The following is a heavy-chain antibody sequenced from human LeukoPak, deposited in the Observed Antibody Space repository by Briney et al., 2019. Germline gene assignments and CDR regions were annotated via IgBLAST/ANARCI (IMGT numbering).Heavy chain of an antibody. D-gene: IGHD3-10*01. V-gene: IGHV1-24*01. CDR3: ATSFYGSERHHYYYYFLDV. J-gene: IGHJ6*03. CDR2: FDPEDGET. CDR1: GYTLNELS. Sequence: GASVKVSCKVSGYTLNELSMHWVRQAPGKGLEWMGGFDPEDGETIYAQKFQGRVTMTEDTSTDTAYMDLSSLRSEDTAVYYCATSFYGSERHHYYYYFLDVWGKGTTVTISS.